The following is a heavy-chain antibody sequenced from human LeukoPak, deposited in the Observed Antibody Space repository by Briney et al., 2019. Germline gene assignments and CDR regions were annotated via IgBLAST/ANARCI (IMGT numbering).Heavy chain of an antibody. V-gene: IGHV3-72*01. Sequence: GGSLRLSCAASGFTFSDHYMDWVRQAPGKGLEWVGRTRNKANSYTTEYAASVKGRFTISRDDSKNSLYLQMNSLKTEDTAVYYCARAARGVTTYYYYYMNVWGKGTTVTVSS. CDR1: GFTFSDHY. CDR3: ARAARGVTTYYYYYMNV. CDR2: TRNKANSYTT. D-gene: IGHD4-17*01. J-gene: IGHJ6*03.